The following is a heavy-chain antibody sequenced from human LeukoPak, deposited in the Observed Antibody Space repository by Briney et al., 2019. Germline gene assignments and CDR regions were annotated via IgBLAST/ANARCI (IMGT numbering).Heavy chain of an antibody. CDR3: ARSGSLGAFDI. J-gene: IGHJ3*02. Sequence: GESLKISLKGSGYILSSYWMGWVRQMPGKGLEWMGIIYPGDSDTRYNPSFRGQVTISADKFISTAYLQCSLKASDTAMYYCARSGSLGAFDIWGQGTMVTVSS. D-gene: IGHD1-26*01. CDR1: GYILSSYW. CDR2: IYPGDSDT. V-gene: IGHV5-51*01.